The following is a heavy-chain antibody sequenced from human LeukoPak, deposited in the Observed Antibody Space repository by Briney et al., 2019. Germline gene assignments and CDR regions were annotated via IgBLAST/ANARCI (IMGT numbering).Heavy chain of an antibody. D-gene: IGHD3-22*01. V-gene: IGHV4-61*02. CDR3: ARDEGYYDSSGLYP. CDR1: GGSISSCSYY. Sequence: SQTLSLTCTVSGGSISSCSYYWSWIRQPAGKGLEWIGRIYTSGSTNYNPSLKSRVTISVDTSKNQFSLKLSSVTAADTAVYYCARDEGYYDSSGLYPWGQGTLVTVSS. J-gene: IGHJ5*02. CDR2: IYTSGST.